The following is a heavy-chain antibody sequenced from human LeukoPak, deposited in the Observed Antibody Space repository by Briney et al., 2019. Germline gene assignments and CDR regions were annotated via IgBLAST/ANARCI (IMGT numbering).Heavy chain of an antibody. V-gene: IGHV3-66*01. J-gene: IGHJ4*02. CDR2: IYSGGST. CDR1: GFTVSSNY. CDR3: ASRSDDSSGYYGY. Sequence: GGSLRLSCAASGFTVSSNYMSWVRQAPGKGLEWVSVIYSGGSTYYADSVKGRFTISRDNSKNTLYLQMNSLRAEDTAVYYCASRSDDSSGYYGYWGQGTLVTVSS. D-gene: IGHD3-22*01.